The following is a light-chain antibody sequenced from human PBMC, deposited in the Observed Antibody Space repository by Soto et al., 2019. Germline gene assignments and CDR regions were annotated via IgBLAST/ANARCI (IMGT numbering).Light chain of an antibody. Sequence: QSVLTQPPSASGTLGQRVTISCSGSSSNIETNTVDWYQHLPGTAPKVLIFNNNQRPSGVPDRFSGSKSGTSASLAISGLQSEDEADYYCAVWDDSLSGMVFGGGTKLTVL. CDR3: AVWDDSLSGMV. V-gene: IGLV1-44*01. CDR2: NNN. J-gene: IGLJ2*01. CDR1: SSNIETNT.